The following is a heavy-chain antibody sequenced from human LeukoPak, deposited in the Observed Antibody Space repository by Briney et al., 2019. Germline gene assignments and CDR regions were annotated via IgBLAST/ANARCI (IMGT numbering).Heavy chain of an antibody. V-gene: IGHV3-21*01. CDR1: GFTFSSYS. J-gene: IGHJ3*02. Sequence: GGSLRLSCAASGFTFSSYSMNWVRQAPGKGLEWVSSISSSSSYIYYADSVKGRFTISRDNAKNSLYLQMNSLRAEDTAVYYCARVSVLCDAFDTWGQGTMVTVSS. CDR3: ARVSVLCDAFDT. CDR2: ISSSSSYI.